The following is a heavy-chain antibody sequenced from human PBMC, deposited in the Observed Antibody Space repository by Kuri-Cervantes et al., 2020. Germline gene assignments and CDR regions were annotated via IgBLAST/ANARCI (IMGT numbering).Heavy chain of an antibody. CDR1: GFTFSSYG. CDR2: ISSSSSYI. Sequence: GESLKISCAASGFTFSSYGMHWVRQAPGKGLEWVSSISSSSSYIYYADSVKGRFTISRDNAKNSLYLQMNSLRAEDTAVYYCARGRLQTSFNWYFDLWGRGTLVTVSS. D-gene: IGHD3-3*02. J-gene: IGHJ2*01. V-gene: IGHV3-21*01. CDR3: ARGRLQTSFNWYFDL.